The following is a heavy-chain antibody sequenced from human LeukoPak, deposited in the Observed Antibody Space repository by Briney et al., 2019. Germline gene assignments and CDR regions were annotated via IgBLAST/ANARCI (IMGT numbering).Heavy chain of an antibody. Sequence: GGSLRLSCAASGFTFSSYAMHWVRQAPGKGLEWVAVISYNGSNKYYADSVKGRFTISRDNSKNTLYLQMNSLRAEDTAVYYCARPDDSSSWYGGFQHWGQGTLVTVSS. D-gene: IGHD6-13*01. CDR1: GFTFSSYA. CDR2: ISYNGSNK. CDR3: ARPDDSSSWYGGFQH. J-gene: IGHJ1*01. V-gene: IGHV3-30-3*01.